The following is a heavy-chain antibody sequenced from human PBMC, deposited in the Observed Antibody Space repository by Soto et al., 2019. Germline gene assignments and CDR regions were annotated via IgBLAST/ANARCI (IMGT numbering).Heavy chain of an antibody. D-gene: IGHD6-19*01. CDR2: INRSGST. CDR3: ARPIRAVAGPFDY. J-gene: IGHJ4*02. Sequence: SETLSLTCAVYGGSFVGYYCSCIRHPPGKGLEWIVEINRSGSTNYNPSLKSRVTISVDTSKNQFSLKLSSVTAADTAVYYCARPIRAVAGPFDYWGQGTLVTVSS. V-gene: IGHV4-34*01. CDR1: GGSFVGYY.